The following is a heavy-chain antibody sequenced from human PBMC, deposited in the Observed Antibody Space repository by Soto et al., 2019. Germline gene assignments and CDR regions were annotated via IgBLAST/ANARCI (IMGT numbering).Heavy chain of an antibody. J-gene: IGHJ4*02. D-gene: IGHD6-19*01. CDR1: GGTFSSYA. Sequence: QVQLAQSGAEVKKPGSSVKVSCKASGGTFSSYAISWVRQAPGQGLEWMGGIIPIFGTANYAQKFQGRVTITADESTSTAYMELSSLRSEDTAVYYCARGPSPLAVEPGYFDYWGQGTLVTVSS. CDR2: IIPIFGTA. V-gene: IGHV1-69*01. CDR3: ARGPSPLAVEPGYFDY.